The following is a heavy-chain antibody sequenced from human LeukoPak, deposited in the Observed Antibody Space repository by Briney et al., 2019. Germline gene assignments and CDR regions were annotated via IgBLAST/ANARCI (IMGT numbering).Heavy chain of an antibody. CDR3: ALLAVASDFDY. D-gene: IGHD6-19*01. Sequence: GGSLILSCAVSRFPFSVHEFNWVRRAPGKGLEWVANIASSGTIKYYADSVEGRFSISRDNAKNSLYLQMNSLRVEDTGFYYCALLAVASDFDYWGQGALVTVSS. CDR1: RFPFSVHE. V-gene: IGHV3-48*03. J-gene: IGHJ4*02. CDR2: IASSGTIK.